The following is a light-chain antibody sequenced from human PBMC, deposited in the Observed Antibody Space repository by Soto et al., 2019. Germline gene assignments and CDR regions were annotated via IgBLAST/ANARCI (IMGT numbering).Light chain of an antibody. V-gene: IGKV3-20*01. CDR3: QQYGSSPVT. CDR2: GAS. Sequence: EIVLTQSPGTLSLSPGERATLSCRASQSVSSNLAWYQQKPGQAPRPLIYGASSRATGIPDRFSGSGSGTDFTLIISRLDPEDFAVYYCQQYGSSPVTFGQGTRLEI. J-gene: IGKJ5*01. CDR1: QSVSSN.